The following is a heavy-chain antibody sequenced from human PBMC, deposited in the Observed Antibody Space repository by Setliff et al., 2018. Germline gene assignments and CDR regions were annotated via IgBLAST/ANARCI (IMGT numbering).Heavy chain of an antibody. D-gene: IGHD3-22*01. CDR2: IHYRGTT. Sequence: LSLTCTVSGASISSGTYYWAWIRQPPGKGLEWIGRIHYRGTTYSNASLASRLTISVDTAKNQFSLKLTSVTAADTAVYYCARAHTWSLPNDNSGYPGWFDPWGQGTLVTVSS. CDR3: ARAHTWSLPNDNSGYPGWFDP. V-gene: IGHV4-39*01. CDR1: GASISSGTYY. J-gene: IGHJ5*02.